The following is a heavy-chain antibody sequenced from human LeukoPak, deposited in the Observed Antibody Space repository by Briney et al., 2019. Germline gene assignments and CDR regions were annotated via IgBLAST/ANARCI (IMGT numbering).Heavy chain of an antibody. CDR2: IYHSGST. V-gene: IGHV4-38-2*02. CDR3: ASSRNGARPYSY. CDR1: GYSISSGYY. D-gene: IGHD1-26*01. J-gene: IGHJ4*02. Sequence: SETLSPTCTVSGYSISSGYYWGRIRQPPGKGLEWIGSIYHSGSTYYNPSLKSRVTISVDTSKNQFSLKLSSVTAADTAVYYCASSRNGARPYSYWGQGTLVTVSS.